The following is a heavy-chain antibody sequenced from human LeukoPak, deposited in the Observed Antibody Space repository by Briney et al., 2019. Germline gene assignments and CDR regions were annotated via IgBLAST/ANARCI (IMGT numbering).Heavy chain of an antibody. V-gene: IGHV3-66*03. Sequence: GGSLRLSCAASGFTVSSNYMSWVRQAPGKGLEWVSVIYSCGSTYYADSVKGRFTISRDNSKNTLYLQMNSLRAEDTAVYYCARDPGYSYGYAFDIWGQGTMVTVSS. CDR3: ARDPGYSYGYAFDI. CDR2: IYSCGST. D-gene: IGHD5-18*01. J-gene: IGHJ3*02. CDR1: GFTVSSNY.